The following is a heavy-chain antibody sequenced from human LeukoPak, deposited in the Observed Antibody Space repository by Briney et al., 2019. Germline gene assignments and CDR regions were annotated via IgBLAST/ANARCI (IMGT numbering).Heavy chain of an antibody. V-gene: IGHV4-34*01. D-gene: IGHD2-2*01. CDR2: INHSGST. J-gene: IGHJ6*02. CDR3: ARHAGRIVVVPAAIPIYYYYYGMDV. CDR1: GGSSSGYY. Sequence: PSETLSLTCAVYGGSSSGYYWSWIRQPPGKGLEWIGEINHSGSTNYNPSLKSRVTISVDTSKNQFSLKLSSVTAADTAVYYCARHAGRIVVVPAAIPIYYYYYGMDVWGQGTTVTVSS.